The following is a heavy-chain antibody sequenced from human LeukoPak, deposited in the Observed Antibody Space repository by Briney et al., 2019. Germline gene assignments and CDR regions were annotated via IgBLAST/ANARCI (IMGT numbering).Heavy chain of an antibody. CDR3: ARAWSCSGGSCYAED. CDR2: IYPGDSDT. CDR1: GYSFNMYW. V-gene: IGHV5-51*01. D-gene: IGHD2-15*01. J-gene: IGHJ4*02. Sequence: GESLKISCKGSGYSFNMYWIGWARQVPGKGLEWMGIIYPGDSDTRYSPSFQGQVTISADKSISTAYLQWSSLKPSDTAMYYCARAWSCSGGSCYAEDRGQGTLVTVSS.